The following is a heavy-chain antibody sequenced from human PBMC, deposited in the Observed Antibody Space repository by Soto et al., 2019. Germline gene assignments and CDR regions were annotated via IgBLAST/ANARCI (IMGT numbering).Heavy chain of an antibody. CDR3: AREYNWNSIYYGMDV. CDR1: GGSFSIYA. J-gene: IGHJ6*02. D-gene: IGHD1-7*01. CDR2: IIPIFGTA. V-gene: IGHV1-69*01. Sequence: QVQLVQSGAEVKKPGSSVKVSCTASGGSFSIYAISWVRQAPGQGPEWMGGIIPIFGTANYAQKFQGRVTITADESTNIAYMELSSLRSEDTAVYYCAREYNWNSIYYGMDVWGQGTTVTVSS.